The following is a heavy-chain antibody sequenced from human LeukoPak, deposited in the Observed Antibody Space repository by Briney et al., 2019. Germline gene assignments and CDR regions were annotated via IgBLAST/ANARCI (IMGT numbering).Heavy chain of an antibody. V-gene: IGHV3-66*01. CDR1: GFTFRNYW. J-gene: IGHJ4*02. CDR3: TRGQSYCGADCYSD. Sequence: GGSLRLSCAASGFTFRNYWMHWVRHAPGKGLEWVSVMYTGGGRYYGDSVKGRFTISRDNSKNTVFLQMNSLRVEDTALYYCTRGQSYCGADCYSDWGQGTLVTVSS. CDR2: MYTGGGR. D-gene: IGHD2-21*02.